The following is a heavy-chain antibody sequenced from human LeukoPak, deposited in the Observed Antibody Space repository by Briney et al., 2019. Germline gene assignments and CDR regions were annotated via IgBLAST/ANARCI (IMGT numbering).Heavy chain of an antibody. D-gene: IGHD3-3*01. Sequence: PGRSLRLSCAAFGFTFSSYGMHWVRQAPGKGLEWVAVIWYDGSNKYYADSVKGRFTISRDNSKNTLYLQMNSLRAEDTAVYYCARAPLRVDYFDYWGQGTLVTVSS. CDR2: IWYDGSNK. CDR1: GFTFSSYG. J-gene: IGHJ4*02. CDR3: ARAPLRVDYFDY. V-gene: IGHV3-33*01.